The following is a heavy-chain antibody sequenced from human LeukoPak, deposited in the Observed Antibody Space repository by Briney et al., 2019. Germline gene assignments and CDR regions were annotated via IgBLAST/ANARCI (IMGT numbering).Heavy chain of an antibody. V-gene: IGHV3-7*01. CDR2: IKQDGSEK. CDR1: GFTFNNYW. CDR3: ARHIGTYYDY. J-gene: IGHJ4*02. Sequence: PGGSLRLSCAASGFTFNNYWMSWVRQAPGKGLEWVANIKQDGSEKYYVDSVKGRFTTSRDNAKNSLYLQMNSLRAEDTAVYYCARHIGTYYDYWGQGTLVTVS. D-gene: IGHD2-21*01.